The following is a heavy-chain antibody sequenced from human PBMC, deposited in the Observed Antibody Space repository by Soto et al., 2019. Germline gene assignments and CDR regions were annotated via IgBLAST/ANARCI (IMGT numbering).Heavy chain of an antibody. D-gene: IGHD2-15*01. CDR1: GVTCSSQA. CDR3: AKDLRDIVVVVAATLN. Sequence: RLSCGAAGVTCSSQARSLVRQAQGKGLEWVSAISGSGGSTYYADSVKGRFTISRDNSKNTLYLQMNSLRAEDTAVYYCAKDLRDIVVVVAATLNWGQGTLVTVSS. V-gene: IGHV3-23*01. CDR2: ISGSGGST. J-gene: IGHJ4*02.